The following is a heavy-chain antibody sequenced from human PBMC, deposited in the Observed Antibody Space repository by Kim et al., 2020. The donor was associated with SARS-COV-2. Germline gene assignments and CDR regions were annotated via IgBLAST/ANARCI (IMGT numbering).Heavy chain of an antibody. CDR3: AKEYYYGSGSYLYAFDI. J-gene: IGHJ3*02. V-gene: IGHV3-9*01. Sequence: GGSLRLSCAASGFTFDDYAMHWVRQAPGKGLEWVSGISWNSGSIGYADSVKGRFTISRDNAKNSLYLQMNSLRAEDTALYYCAKEYYYGSGSYLYAFDIWGQGTMVTVSS. D-gene: IGHD3-10*01. CDR1: GFTFDDYA. CDR2: ISWNSGSI.